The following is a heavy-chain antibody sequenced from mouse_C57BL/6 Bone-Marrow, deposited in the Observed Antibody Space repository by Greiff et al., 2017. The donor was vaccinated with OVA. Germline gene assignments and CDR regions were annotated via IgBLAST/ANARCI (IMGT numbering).Heavy chain of an antibody. CDR2: IDPYDSYT. CDR1: GYTFTSYW. J-gene: IGHJ2*01. Sequence: QVQLQQSGAELVMPGASVKLSCKASGYTFTSYWMHWVKQRPGQGLEWIGEIDPYDSYTNYNHKFKGKSTLTVDKSSSTAYMQLSSLTSEDAAVYYCARRGTTVVDYWGQGTTLTVSS. V-gene: IGHV1-69*01. CDR3: ARRGTTVVDY. D-gene: IGHD1-1*01.